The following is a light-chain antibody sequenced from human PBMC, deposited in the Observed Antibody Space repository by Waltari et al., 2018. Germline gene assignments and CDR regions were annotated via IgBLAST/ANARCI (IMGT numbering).Light chain of an antibody. J-gene: IGKJ3*01. CDR1: QGISNY. CDR3: QKYNSAPFT. V-gene: IGKV1-27*01. CDR2: AAS. Sequence: DIQMTQSPSSLSASVGDKVTITCRASQGISNYLAWYQQKPGEVPKLLIYAASTLQSGVPSRFSGSGFVTDFTLTISSLQPDDVATYYCQKYNSAPFTFGPGTKVDIK.